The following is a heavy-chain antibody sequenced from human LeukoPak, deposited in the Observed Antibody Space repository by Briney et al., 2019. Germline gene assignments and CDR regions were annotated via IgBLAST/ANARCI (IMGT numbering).Heavy chain of an antibody. V-gene: IGHV1-18*01. CDR2: ISAYNGNT. CDR3: ARAHSSGYYRYFDL. Sequence: GASVKVSCKASGYTFTSYGISWVRQAPGQGLEWMGWISAYNGNTNYAQKFQGRVTMTRDTSTSTVYMELSSLRSEDTAVYYCARAHSSGYYRYFDLWGRGTLVTVSS. J-gene: IGHJ2*01. CDR1: GYTFTSYG. D-gene: IGHD3-22*01.